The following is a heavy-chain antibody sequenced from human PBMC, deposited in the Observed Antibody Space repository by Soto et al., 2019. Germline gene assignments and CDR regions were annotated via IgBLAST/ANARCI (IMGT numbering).Heavy chain of an antibody. Sequence: SETLSLTCTVSGGSFTGHFWSWVRQPPGKGLEWIGEVSHSGNTKYYPSLRSRVTLSVDSPKNQISLALTSVTAADTAVYYCARAKFESTGWHQFDIWGQGTLVTVSS. CDR1: GGSFTGHF. CDR2: VSHSGNT. V-gene: IGHV4-34*01. CDR3: ARAKFESTGWHQFDI. D-gene: IGHD7-27*01. J-gene: IGHJ4*02.